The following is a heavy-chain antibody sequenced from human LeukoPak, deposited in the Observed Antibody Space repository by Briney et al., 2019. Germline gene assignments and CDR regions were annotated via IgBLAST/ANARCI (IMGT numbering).Heavy chain of an antibody. CDR2: INHSGST. CDR1: GGSFSGYY. CDR3: ARGYYYYGMDV. J-gene: IGHJ6*02. Sequence: SETPSLTCAVYGGSFSGYYWSWIRQPPGKGLEWIGEINHSGSTNYNPSLKSRVTISVDTSKNQFSLKLSSVTAADTAVYYCARGYYYYGMDVWGQGTTVTVSS. V-gene: IGHV4-34*01.